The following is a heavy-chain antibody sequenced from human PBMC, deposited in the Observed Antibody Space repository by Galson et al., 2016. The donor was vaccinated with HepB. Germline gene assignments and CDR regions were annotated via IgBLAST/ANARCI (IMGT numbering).Heavy chain of an antibody. D-gene: IGHD5-12*01. J-gene: IGHJ4*02. CDR1: GFTFSDYY. CDR2: ISGSTT. Sequence: SLRLSCAASGFTFSDYYMTWIRQTPGKGLEWVSSISGSTTYYADSVRGRFTISSDNSKHTLILQMTSLRADDTAIYSCVRYRGYDVARPNFDYWGQGTLVTVSS. V-gene: IGHV3-69-1*02. CDR3: VRYRGYDVARPNFDY.